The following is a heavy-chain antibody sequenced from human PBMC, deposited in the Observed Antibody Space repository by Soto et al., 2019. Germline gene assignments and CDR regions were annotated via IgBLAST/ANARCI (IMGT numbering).Heavy chain of an antibody. J-gene: IGHJ6*02. D-gene: IGHD3-10*01. Sequence: SETLSLTCTVSGGSISSGGYYWSWIRQHPGKGLEWIGYIYYSGSTYYNPSLKSRVTISVDTSKNQFSLKLSSVTAADTAVYYCARDFYYGSGSFRYYYGMDVWGQGTTVTVS. CDR3: ARDFYYGSGSFRYYYGMDV. V-gene: IGHV4-31*03. CDR2: IYYSGST. CDR1: GGSISSGGYY.